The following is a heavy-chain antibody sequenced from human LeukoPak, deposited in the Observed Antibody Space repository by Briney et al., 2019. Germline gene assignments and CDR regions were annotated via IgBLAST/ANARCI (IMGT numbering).Heavy chain of an antibody. CDR3: AKKAQYNGNYPLDY. CDR2: TSDRGDYT. V-gene: IGHV3-23*01. Sequence: GGSLRLSCAASGFTFTSYSMSWVRQAPGRGLEWVSGTSDRGDYTYYADSVKGRFTISRDNSKNTLYLQMNSLRAEDTALYFCAKKAQYNGNYPLDYWGQGTLVTVSS. CDR1: GFTFTSYS. J-gene: IGHJ4*02. D-gene: IGHD1-26*01.